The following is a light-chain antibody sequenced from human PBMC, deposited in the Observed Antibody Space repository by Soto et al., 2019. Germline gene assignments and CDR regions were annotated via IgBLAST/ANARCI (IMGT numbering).Light chain of an antibody. CDR2: DAA. J-gene: IGKJ4*01. CDR3: QQLSSYPLT. Sequence: DLQLTQSPSFLSASVGDRVTITCRASQGIRSYLAWYQQKPGKAPKLLIYDAATLQSGVPSRFSGSGSGTEFTLTISCLQPEDFATYYCQQLSSYPLTFGGGTKVEIK. V-gene: IGKV1-9*01. CDR1: QGIRSY.